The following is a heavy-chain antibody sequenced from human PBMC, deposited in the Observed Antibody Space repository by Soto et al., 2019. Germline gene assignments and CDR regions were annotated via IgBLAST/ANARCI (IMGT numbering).Heavy chain of an antibody. CDR2: INPSGGST. CDR1: GYIFTSYS. CDR3: AREWAVTYDY. Sequence: QVQLVQSGAEVKKPGASVKVSCKASGYIFTSYSMHWVRQTPGQGLEWVGIINPSGGSTSYAQQFKGRVTMTRDTATGPVYRELSSQRSEDTALYYWAREWAVTYDYWCTGTLVTVSS. D-gene: IGHD4-17*01. V-gene: IGHV1-46*01. J-gene: IGHJ4*02.